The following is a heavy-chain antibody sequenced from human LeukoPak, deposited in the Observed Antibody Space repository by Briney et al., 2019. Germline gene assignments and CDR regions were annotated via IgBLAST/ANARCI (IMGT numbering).Heavy chain of an antibody. Sequence: ASVTVSCKASGYTLIGHYIHWVRQAPGQGLEWMGWINPNSDATKYSQKFQGRVTMTRDTSISTTYMDLTRLTSDDTAVYYCARGPEYGGTIDYWGQGTLVTVSS. CDR3: ARGPEYGGTIDY. J-gene: IGHJ4*02. D-gene: IGHD4-23*01. CDR1: GYTLIGHY. CDR2: INPNSDAT. V-gene: IGHV1-2*02.